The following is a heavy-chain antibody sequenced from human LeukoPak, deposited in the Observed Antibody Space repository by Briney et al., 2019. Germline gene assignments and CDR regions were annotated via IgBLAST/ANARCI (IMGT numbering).Heavy chain of an antibody. Sequence: SETLFLTCTVSGGSISSYYWSWIRQPPGKGPEWIGYIYYSGSTNYNPSLKSRVTISVDTSKNQFSLKLSSVTAADTAVYYCARTDSSGWYPSDYWGQGTLVTVSS. V-gene: IGHV4-59*01. CDR1: GGSISSYY. D-gene: IGHD6-19*01. J-gene: IGHJ4*02. CDR3: ARTDSSGWYPSDY. CDR2: IYYSGST.